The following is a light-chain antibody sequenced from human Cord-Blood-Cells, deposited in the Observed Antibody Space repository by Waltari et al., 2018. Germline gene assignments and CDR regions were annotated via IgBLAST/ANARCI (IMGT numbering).Light chain of an antibody. J-gene: IGKJ2*01. V-gene: IGKV3-15*01. Sequence: ILMTISAAAPAASPGERATRSFRASQRVSSNLAWYQQKPGQAPRLLIYGASTRATGIPARFSGSGSGTEFTLTISSLQSEDFAVYYCQQYNNWPPYTFGQGTKLEIK. CDR2: GAS. CDR1: QRVSSN. CDR3: QQYNNWPPYT.